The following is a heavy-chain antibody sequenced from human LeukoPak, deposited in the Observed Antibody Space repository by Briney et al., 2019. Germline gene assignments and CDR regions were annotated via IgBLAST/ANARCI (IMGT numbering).Heavy chain of an antibody. CDR2: ISGSGGST. CDR3: AKGGSGYGLIRGLDY. J-gene: IGHJ4*02. V-gene: IGHV3-23*01. D-gene: IGHD5-12*01. Sequence: GGSLRLSCAASGFTFSSYAMSWVRQAPGKGLEWVSAISGSGGSTYYADSVKGRFTISRDNSKNTLYLQMNSLRAEDTAVYYCAKGGSGYGLIRGLDYWGQGTLVTVSS. CDR1: GFTFSSYA.